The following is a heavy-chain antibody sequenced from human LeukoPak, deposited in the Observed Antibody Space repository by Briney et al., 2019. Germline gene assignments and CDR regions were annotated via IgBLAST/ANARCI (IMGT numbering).Heavy chain of an antibody. D-gene: IGHD2-2*01. J-gene: IGHJ4*02. CDR3: ARANALYCSSTSCLFDY. CDR2: INPNSGGT. Sequence: ASVKVSCKASGYTFTDYYIHWVRQAPGQGLEWMAWINPNSGGTYYAQNFHDRITLTRDTSISTAYMELCRLRSDDTAIYYCARANALYCSSTSCLFDYWGQGTLVTVSS. CDR1: GYTFTDYY. V-gene: IGHV1-2*02.